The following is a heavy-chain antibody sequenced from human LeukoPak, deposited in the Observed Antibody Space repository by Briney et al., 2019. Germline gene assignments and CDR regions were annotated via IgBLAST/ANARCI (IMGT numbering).Heavy chain of an antibody. J-gene: IGHJ4*02. CDR2: ICCGGST. V-gene: IGHV4-39*02. D-gene: IGHD1-1*01. CDR3: ARDGPWKSDC. CDR1: GGSVSTSYY. Sequence: SETLCLTCTVSGGSVSTSYYWGWIRQPPGKGLEWIGSICCGGSTCYNPSLRDRVTVFADSSKNQFSLKLTSVTAADTAVYYCARDGPWKSDCWGQGTLVTVSS.